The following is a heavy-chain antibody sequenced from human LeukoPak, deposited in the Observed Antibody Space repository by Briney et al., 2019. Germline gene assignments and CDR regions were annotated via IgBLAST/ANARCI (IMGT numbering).Heavy chain of an antibody. J-gene: IGHJ4*02. D-gene: IGHD7-27*01. CDR2: ISYDGSKK. CDR3: ARELLGAFDY. Sequence: HPGGSLRLSCAASGFTFSTYAMHWVRQALGKGLEWVAVISYDGSKKYYADSVKGRFTISRDNSKNTLYLQMNSLRAEVTAVYYCARELLGAFDYWGQGTLVTVSS. CDR1: GFTFSTYA. V-gene: IGHV3-30-3*01.